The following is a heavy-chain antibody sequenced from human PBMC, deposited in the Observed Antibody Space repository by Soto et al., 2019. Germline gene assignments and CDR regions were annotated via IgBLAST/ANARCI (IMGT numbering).Heavy chain of an antibody. J-gene: IGHJ4*02. CDR2: IYYSGST. D-gene: IGHD4-17*01. CDR3: AREALTTVRNFDY. Sequence: LSLTCTVSGGSISSGDYYWSWIRQPPGKGLEWIGYIYYSGSTYYNPSLKSRVTISVDTSKNQFSLKLSSVTAADTAVYYCAREALTTVRNFDYWGQGTLVTVSS. CDR1: GGSISSGDYY. V-gene: IGHV4-30-4*01.